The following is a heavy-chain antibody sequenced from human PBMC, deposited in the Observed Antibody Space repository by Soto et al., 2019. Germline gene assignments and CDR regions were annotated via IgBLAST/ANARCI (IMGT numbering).Heavy chain of an antibody. CDR1: GFTFSSYA. J-gene: IGHJ4*02. V-gene: IGHV3-23*01. CDR3: ANLGQYYDFWSGTDLDFDY. CDR2: ISGSGGST. D-gene: IGHD3-3*01. Sequence: EVQLLESGGGLVQPGGSLRLSCAASGFTFSSYAMSWVRQAPGKGLEWVSAISGSGGSTYYADSVKGRFTISRDNSKNTLYLQMNSLRAEDTAVDYCANLGQYYDFWSGTDLDFDYWGQGTLVTDSS.